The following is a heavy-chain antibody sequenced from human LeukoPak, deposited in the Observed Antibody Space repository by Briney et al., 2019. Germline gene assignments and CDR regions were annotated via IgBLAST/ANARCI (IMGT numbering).Heavy chain of an antibody. CDR3: ARAGVTMVRGLDYGMDV. CDR1: GFTFSNYD. D-gene: IGHD3-10*01. CDR2: IGTAGDT. V-gene: IGHV3-13*01. Sequence: RPGGSLRLSCAASGFTFSNYDMYWVRHVTGKGLEWVSAIGTAGDTHYPGSLKGRFTISRENAKNSLYLQMNSLTAGDTAVYYCARAGVTMVRGLDYGMDVWGQGTTVTVSS. J-gene: IGHJ6*02.